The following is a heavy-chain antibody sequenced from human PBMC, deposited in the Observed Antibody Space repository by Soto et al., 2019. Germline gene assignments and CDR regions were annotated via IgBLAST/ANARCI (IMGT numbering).Heavy chain of an antibody. V-gene: IGHV1-46*01. CDR3: ARDQDDYSSPRGMDV. Sequence: ASVKVSCKASGYTFTSYYMHWVRQAPGQGLEWMGIINPSGGSTSYAQKFQGRVTMTRDTSTSTAYMELSSLRSEDTAVYYCARDQDDYSSPRGMDVWGQGTTVTVSS. D-gene: IGHD4-4*01. CDR1: GYTFTSYY. J-gene: IGHJ6*02. CDR2: INPSGGST.